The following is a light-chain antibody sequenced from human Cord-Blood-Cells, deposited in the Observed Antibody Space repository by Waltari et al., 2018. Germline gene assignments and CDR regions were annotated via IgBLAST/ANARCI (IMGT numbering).Light chain of an antibody. CDR3: CSYAGSVV. CDR2: EGS. CDR1: SRDVGRFNL. J-gene: IGLJ2*01. Sequence: QSALTQPASVSGSPAQSLTISCTGTSRDVGRFNLVSWYQQHPGKAPKLMIYEGSKRPSGVSNRFSGSKSGNTASLTISGLQAEDEADYYCCSYAGSVVFGGGTKLTVL. V-gene: IGLV2-23*01.